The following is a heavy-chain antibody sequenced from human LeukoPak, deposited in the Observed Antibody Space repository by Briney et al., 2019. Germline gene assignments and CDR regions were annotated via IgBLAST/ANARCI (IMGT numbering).Heavy chain of an antibody. V-gene: IGHV3-30*18. CDR1: GFTFSSYG. CDR3: AKARDGYNPVGDY. Sequence: GGSLRLSCAAPGFTFSSYGMHWVRQAPGKGLEWVAVISYDGSNKYYADSVKGRFTISRDNSKNTLYLQMNSLRAEDTAVYYCAKARDGYNPVGDYWGQGTLVTVSS. D-gene: IGHD5-24*01. J-gene: IGHJ4*02. CDR2: ISYDGSNK.